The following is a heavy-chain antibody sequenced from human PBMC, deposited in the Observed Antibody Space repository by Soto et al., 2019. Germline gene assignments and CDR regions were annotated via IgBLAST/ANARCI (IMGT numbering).Heavy chain of an antibody. CDR1: GYTFTSYA. CDR3: GREGYCSSTSCPGRAYYFDY. Sequence: ASVKVSCKASGYTFTSYAMHWVRQAPGQRLEWLGWINVGNGNTKYSQKFQGRVTMTRDTSTSTLYMELSSLRSEDTAVYYCGREGYCSSTSCPGRAYYFDYWGQGTLVTVSS. V-gene: IGHV1-3*01. CDR2: INVGNGNT. J-gene: IGHJ4*02. D-gene: IGHD2-2*01.